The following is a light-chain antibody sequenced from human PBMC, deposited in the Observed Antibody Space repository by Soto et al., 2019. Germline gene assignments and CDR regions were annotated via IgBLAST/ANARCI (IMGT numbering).Light chain of an antibody. CDR1: QSINSS. CDR3: KQYTDWQIT. V-gene: IGKV3-15*01. CDR2: AAS. J-gene: IGKJ5*01. Sequence: EVLMTQSPATLSVSPGDRATLSCRASQSINSSLAWYQQQPGQAPRLLIYAASTMATAGPDRLSGSGSGRELTITITSLQYDDFEVYFCKQYTDWQITFGQGTRLEI.